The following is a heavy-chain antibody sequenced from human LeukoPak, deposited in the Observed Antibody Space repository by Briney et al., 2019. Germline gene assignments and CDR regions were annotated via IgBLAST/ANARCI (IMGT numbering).Heavy chain of an antibody. CDR2: IILVFGTA. J-gene: IGHJ5*02. CDR3: ARASRVLRYFSTGFDP. CDR1: GGTFSNYA. Sequence: SVKVSCKTSGGTFSNYAISWVRQAPGQGLEWMGGIILVFGTANYAQRFQGRVTITADKSTSTAYMELSSLRSEDTAVYYCARASRVLRYFSTGFDPWGQGTLVTVSS. D-gene: IGHD3-9*01. V-gene: IGHV1-69*06.